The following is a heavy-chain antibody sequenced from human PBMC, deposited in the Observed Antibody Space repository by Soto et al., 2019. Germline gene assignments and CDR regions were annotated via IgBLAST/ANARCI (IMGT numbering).Heavy chain of an antibody. CDR3: AGPDYEVYY. Sequence: PSETLSLTCTVSGGSISSYYWSWIRQPPGKGLEWIGYIYYSGSTNYNPSLKSRVTISVDTSKNQFSLKLSSVTAADTAVYYCAGPDYEVYYWGQGTLVTVSS. CDR2: IYYSGST. CDR1: GGSISSYY. V-gene: IGHV4-59*08. D-gene: IGHD4-17*01. J-gene: IGHJ4*02.